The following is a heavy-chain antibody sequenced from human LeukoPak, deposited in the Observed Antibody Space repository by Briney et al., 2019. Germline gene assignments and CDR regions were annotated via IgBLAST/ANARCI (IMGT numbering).Heavy chain of an antibody. D-gene: IGHD1-26*01. V-gene: IGHV1-69*04. CDR1: GDTFSIYA. CDR2: IIPSLDIP. CDR3: ARSVGGATTPRFDY. J-gene: IGHJ4*02. Sequence: SVKVSCKASGDTFSIYAISWVRQAPGQGLEWMGRIIPSLDIPNYPQKFQGRVTITADKSTSTAYMEVRSLGSEDTAVYYCARSVGGATTPRFDYWGQGTLVTVSS.